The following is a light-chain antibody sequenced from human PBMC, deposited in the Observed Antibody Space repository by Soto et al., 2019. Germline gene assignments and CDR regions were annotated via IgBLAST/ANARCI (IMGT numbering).Light chain of an antibody. CDR2: GAS. Sequence: EILLTQSPGTLSLSPGERVTLSCRASQGVGNNYLAWYQQKPGQAPRLLVHGASNRATGIPDRFSGSGSETDFTLTISRLEPEDFAVYYCQQYATSPLTF. CDR1: QGVGNNY. CDR3: QQYATSPLT. J-gene: IGKJ1*01. V-gene: IGKV3-20*01.